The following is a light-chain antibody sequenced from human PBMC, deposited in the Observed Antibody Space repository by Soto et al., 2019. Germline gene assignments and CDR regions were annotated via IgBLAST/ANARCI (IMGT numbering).Light chain of an antibody. J-gene: IGLJ2*01. Sequence: QPVLTQPPSVSGAPGQRVTISCTGSSSNIGAGYDVHWYQQLPGTAPRLLIYANSDRPSGVPDRFSGSKSDTSASLAITGLQAEDEADYYCQSYDNSLSGDVVFGGGTKVTVL. CDR3: QSYDNSLSGDVV. CDR1: SSNIGAGYD. CDR2: ANS. V-gene: IGLV1-40*01.